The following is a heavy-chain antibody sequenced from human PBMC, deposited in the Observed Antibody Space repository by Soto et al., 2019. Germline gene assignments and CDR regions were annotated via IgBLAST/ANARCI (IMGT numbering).Heavy chain of an antibody. D-gene: IGHD1-26*01. CDR3: ARSSWELLRTFDY. CDR2: IIPIFGTA. Sequence: VASVKVSCPASGGTFSSYAIMCVRQAPGQGLEWMGGIIPIFGTANYAQKFQGRVTITADESTSTAYMELSSLRSEDTAVYYCARSSWELLRTFDYWGQGTLVTVSS. J-gene: IGHJ4*02. CDR1: GGTFSSYA. V-gene: IGHV1-69*13.